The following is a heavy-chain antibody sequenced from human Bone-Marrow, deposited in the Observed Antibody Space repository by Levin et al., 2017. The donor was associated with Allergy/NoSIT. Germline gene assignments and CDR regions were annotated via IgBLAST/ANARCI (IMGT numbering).Heavy chain of an antibody. CDR2: IYNSGST. D-gene: IGHD2-2*01. CDR1: GGSISSSSYY. Sequence: SQTLSLTCTVSGGSISSSSYYWGWIRQPPGKGLEWIGNIYNSGSTYYNPSLKSRVTISVDTSKNQFSLKLSSVTAADAAVYYCARDQGYCTSSSCHGMAFDIWGQGTVVTVSS. V-gene: IGHV4-39*02. J-gene: IGHJ3*02. CDR3: ARDQGYCTSSSCHGMAFDI.